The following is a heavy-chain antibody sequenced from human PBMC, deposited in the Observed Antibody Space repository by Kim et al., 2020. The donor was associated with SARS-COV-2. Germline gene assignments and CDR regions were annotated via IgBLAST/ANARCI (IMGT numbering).Heavy chain of an antibody. J-gene: IGHJ4*02. D-gene: IGHD6-13*01. CDR2: ISYDGSNK. V-gene: IGHV3-33*05. CDR1: GFTFSSYG. CDR3: ARDQSAGYSSSWNDY. Sequence: GGSLRLSCAASGFTFSSYGMHWVRQAPGKGLEWVAVISYDGSNKCYADSVKGRFTISRDNSKNTLYLQMNSLRAEDTAVYYCARDQSAGYSSSWNDYWGQGTLVTVSS.